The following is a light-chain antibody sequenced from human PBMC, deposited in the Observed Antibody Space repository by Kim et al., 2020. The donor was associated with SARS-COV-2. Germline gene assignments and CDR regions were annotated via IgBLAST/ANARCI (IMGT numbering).Light chain of an antibody. CDR3: QSYDSSNHGV. Sequence: NFMLTQPHSVSESPGKTVTISCTRSSGSIASNYVQWYQQHSGSAPTTLIYEDNQRPSGVPDRFSGSIDSSSNSASLTISGLQTEDEADYYCQSYDSSNHGVFGGGTQLTVL. CDR2: EDN. V-gene: IGLV6-57*03. CDR1: SGSIASNY. J-gene: IGLJ3*02.